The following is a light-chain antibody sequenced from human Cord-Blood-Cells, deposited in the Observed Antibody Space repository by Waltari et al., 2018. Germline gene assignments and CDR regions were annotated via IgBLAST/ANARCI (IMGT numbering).Light chain of an antibody. V-gene: IGLV3-21*04. J-gene: IGLJ3*02. CDR1: NIGSKR. Sequence: SYVLTQPPSVSVAPGTTARITCGGNNIGSKRVHWYQQKPGQAPVLVIYYDSDRPSGIPERFSGSNSGNTATLTISRVEAGDEADYYCQVWDSSSDHPVFGGGTKLTVL. CDR3: QVWDSSSDHPV. CDR2: YDS.